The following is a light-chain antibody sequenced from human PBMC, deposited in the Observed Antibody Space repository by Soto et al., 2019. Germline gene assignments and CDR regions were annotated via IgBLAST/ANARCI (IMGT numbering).Light chain of an antibody. V-gene: IGKV4-1*01. Sequence: DLVMTQSPDSLAVSLGERATINCKSSQNILYSSNNKNYLAWYQQRPGQPPKLLMYWASTRESGVPDRFSGSESGTDFTLTISSLQAEDVAVYYCQQYYSTPLTFGGGTKVDIK. CDR2: WAS. CDR1: QNILYSSNNKNY. CDR3: QQYYSTPLT. J-gene: IGKJ4*01.